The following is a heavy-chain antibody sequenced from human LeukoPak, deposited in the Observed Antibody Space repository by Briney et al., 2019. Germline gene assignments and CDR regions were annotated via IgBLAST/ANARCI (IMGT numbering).Heavy chain of an antibody. CDR1: GFTFDDYA. CDR2: ISWNSGSI. D-gene: IGHD1-26*01. CDR3: AKDRQWELRNYFDY. V-gene: IGHV3-9*01. Sequence: GGSLRLSCAASGFTFDDYAMHWVRQAPGKGLKWVSGISWNSGSIGYADSVKGRFTISRDNAKNSLYLQMNSLRAEDTALYYCAKDRQWELRNYFDYWGQGTLVTVSS. J-gene: IGHJ4*02.